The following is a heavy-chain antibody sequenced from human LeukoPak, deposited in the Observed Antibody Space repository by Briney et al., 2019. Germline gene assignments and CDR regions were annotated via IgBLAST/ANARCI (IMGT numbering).Heavy chain of an antibody. CDR2: IYHLGNT. J-gene: IGHJ4*02. Sequence: SETLSLTCTVSGGSISSSSYYWGWIRQPPGKGLEWIGCIYHLGNTYYNPSLKSRVTISVDTSKNQFSLKLSSVTAADTALYYCARLQYGGYASLDYWGQGILVTVSS. D-gene: IGHD5-12*01. CDR1: GGSISSSSYY. V-gene: IGHV4-39*01. CDR3: ARLQYGGYASLDY.